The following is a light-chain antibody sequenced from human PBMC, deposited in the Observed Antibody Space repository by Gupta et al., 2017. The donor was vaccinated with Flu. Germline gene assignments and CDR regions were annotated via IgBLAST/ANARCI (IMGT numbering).Light chain of an antibody. Sequence: EIVLTQSPATLSLSPGDRAILSCRASQSVNIYLAWYQQKPGQPPRLLTFDASKRAAGIPDRFSGSGSGTDFTLTISTLEPEDFAVYYCQQRSGLPMYTFGQGTKLE. J-gene: IGKJ2*01. V-gene: IGKV3-11*01. CDR3: QQRSGLPMYT. CDR1: QSVNIY. CDR2: DAS.